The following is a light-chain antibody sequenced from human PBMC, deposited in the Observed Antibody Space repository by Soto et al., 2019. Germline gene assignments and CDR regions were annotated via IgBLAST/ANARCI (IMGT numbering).Light chain of an antibody. Sequence: EVVLTQSPATLSLSPGERATLSCRASQSVNTYIAWYQQKPGQAPRLLIFDASNRASGVPARFSGSGSGTDFTLTISSLVPEDFAVYYCQQCSNWPPITLGQGTRLEMK. V-gene: IGKV3-11*01. CDR1: QSVNTY. CDR2: DAS. CDR3: QQCSNWPPIT. J-gene: IGKJ5*01.